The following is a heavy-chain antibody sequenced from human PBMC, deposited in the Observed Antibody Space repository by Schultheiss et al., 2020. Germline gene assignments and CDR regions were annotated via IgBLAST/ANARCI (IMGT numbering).Heavy chain of an antibody. V-gene: IGHV4-34*01. J-gene: IGHJ6*02. CDR1: GGSFSGHY. CDR3: ARDKYYDSSGYYYRYFHYGMDV. Sequence: GSLRLSCAVYGGSFSGHYWSWIRQPPGKGLEWIGEINHRGSTNYNPSLKSRVTISVDTSKNQFSLKLSSVTAADTAVYYCARDKYYDSSGYYYRYFHYGMDVWGQGTTVTVSS. CDR2: INHRGST. D-gene: IGHD3-22*01.